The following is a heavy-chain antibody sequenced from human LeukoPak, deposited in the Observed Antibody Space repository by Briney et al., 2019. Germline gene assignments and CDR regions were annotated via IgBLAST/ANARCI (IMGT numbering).Heavy chain of an antibody. D-gene: IGHD3-10*01. V-gene: IGHV3-23*01. Sequence: GGSLRLSCAASGFTFSSYAMSRVRQAPGKGLEWVSAISGSGGSTYYADSVKGRFTISRDNSKNTLYLQMNSLRAEDTAVYYCAKVPNYYGSGSYYTAPYYFDYWGQGTLVTVSS. CDR3: AKVPNYYGSGSYYTAPYYFDY. J-gene: IGHJ4*02. CDR2: ISGSGGST. CDR1: GFTFSSYA.